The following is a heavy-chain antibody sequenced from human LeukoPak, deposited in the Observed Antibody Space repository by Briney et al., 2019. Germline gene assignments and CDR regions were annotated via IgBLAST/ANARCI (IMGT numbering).Heavy chain of an antibody. Sequence: PGGSLRLSCAASGFTFDDYGMSWVRQAPGKGLEWVSGINWNGGSTGYADSVKGRFTISRDNAKNSLYLQMNSLRAEDTALYYCARDEKATYYYDSSGYYTGYDAFDIWGQGTMVTVSS. CDR1: GFTFDDYG. D-gene: IGHD3-22*01. V-gene: IGHV3-20*04. J-gene: IGHJ3*02. CDR2: INWNGGST. CDR3: ARDEKATYYYDSSGYYTGYDAFDI.